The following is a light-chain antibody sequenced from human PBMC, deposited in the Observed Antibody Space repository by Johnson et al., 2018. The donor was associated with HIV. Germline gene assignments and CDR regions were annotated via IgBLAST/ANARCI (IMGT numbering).Light chain of an antibody. V-gene: IGLV1-51*02. Sequence: QAVLTQPPSVSAAPGQKVTISCSGNTSNIESNYVSWYQHLPGTAPKLLIYENNKRPLGIPDRFSGSKSGTSATLAITGLQTGDAADYYCGTWNSSLSTPYVFGTGTKVNVL. CDR1: TSNIESNY. CDR3: GTWNSSLSTPYV. J-gene: IGLJ1*01. CDR2: ENN.